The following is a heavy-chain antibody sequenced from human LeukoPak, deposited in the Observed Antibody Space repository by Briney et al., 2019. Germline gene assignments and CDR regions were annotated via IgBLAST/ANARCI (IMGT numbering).Heavy chain of an antibody. CDR2: IYTSGST. D-gene: IGHD3-22*01. J-gene: IGHJ3*02. V-gene: IGHV4-61*02. Sequence: PSQTLSLTCTVSGGSISSGSYYWSWIRQPAGKGLEWIGRIYTSGSTNYNPSLKSRVTISVDTSKNQFSLKLSSVTAADTAVYYCARVAYYDSSGYFRGDAFGIWGQGTMVTVSS. CDR3: ARVAYYDSSGYFRGDAFGI. CDR1: GGSISSGSYY.